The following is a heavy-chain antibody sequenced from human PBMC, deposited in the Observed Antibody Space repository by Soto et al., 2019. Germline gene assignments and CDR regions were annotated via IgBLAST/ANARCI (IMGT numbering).Heavy chain of an antibody. CDR1: GFTFISYA. Sequence: QVQLVESGGGVVQPGRSLRLSCAASGFTFISYAMHWVRQAPGKGLEWVAVISCDGSTEYYADSVKGRFTISRDNSKNTVYLQMNIMRSEDKAVYYCARARHGSGSYTHFYDGLDVWGQGTTVTVSS. CDR2: ISCDGSTE. D-gene: IGHD3-10*01. CDR3: ARARHGSGSYTHFYDGLDV. V-gene: IGHV3-30-3*01. J-gene: IGHJ6*02.